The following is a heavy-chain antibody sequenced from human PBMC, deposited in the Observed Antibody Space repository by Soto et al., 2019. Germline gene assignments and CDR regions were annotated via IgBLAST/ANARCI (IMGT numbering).Heavy chain of an antibody. J-gene: IGHJ5*02. CDR3: ARLGKYYQSLDP. CDR2: IYYDEST. D-gene: IGHD2-2*01. CDR1: GASISSNTYY. Sequence: SETLSLTCTVSGASISSNTYYWAWIRRPPGKGLECIGSIYYDESTYYNPSLKSRLTISVDTSKNQLSLELNSVTAADTAVYYCARLGKYYQSLDPWGPGTLVTVSS. V-gene: IGHV4-39*01.